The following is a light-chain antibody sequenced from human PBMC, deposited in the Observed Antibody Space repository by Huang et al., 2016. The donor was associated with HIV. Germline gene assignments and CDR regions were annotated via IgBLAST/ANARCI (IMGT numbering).Light chain of an antibody. CDR3: QQTYSTAIT. CDR1: QRISTY. Sequence: DIQMNQSPSSLSASVGDRVTITCRASQRISTYLNWYQQKPGKAPKLLIFAASTLQSGVPSTFSGSGSWTDFTLTISSLQPEDFATYYCQQTYSTAITFGQGTRLEIK. V-gene: IGKV1-39*01. CDR2: AAS. J-gene: IGKJ5*01.